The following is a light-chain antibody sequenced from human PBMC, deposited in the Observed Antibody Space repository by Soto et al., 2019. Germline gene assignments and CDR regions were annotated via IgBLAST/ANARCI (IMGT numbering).Light chain of an antibody. CDR3: SSYAGSTNL. Sequence: QPALTQPPSASGSPGQSVTISCTGTGSDVGGYNYVSWYQQHPGKAPKLMIYEVSKRPSGVPDRFSGSKSGNTASLTVSGLQAEDEADYYCSSYAGSTNLFGTGTKVTVL. CDR2: EVS. J-gene: IGLJ1*01. CDR1: GSDVGGYNY. V-gene: IGLV2-8*01.